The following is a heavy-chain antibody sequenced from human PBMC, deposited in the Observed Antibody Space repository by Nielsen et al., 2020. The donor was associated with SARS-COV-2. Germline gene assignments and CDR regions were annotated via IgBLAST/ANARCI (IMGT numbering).Heavy chain of an antibody. CDR3: TSEMAT. CDR2: ISYEGSIK. J-gene: IGHJ4*02. D-gene: IGHD5-24*01. Sequence: GGSLRLSCAASGFNFNNFGMHWVRQAPGKGLEWVAVISYEGSIKFYSDSVKGRFTISRDNSNKSLYLQMNSLRPEDTAVYYCTSEMATWGQGTPVTVSS. V-gene: IGHV3-30*03. CDR1: GFNFNNFG.